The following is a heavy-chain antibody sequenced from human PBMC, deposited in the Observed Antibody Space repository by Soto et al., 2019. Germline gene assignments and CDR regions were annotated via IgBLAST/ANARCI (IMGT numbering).Heavy chain of an antibody. V-gene: IGHV3-23*01. CDR2: ISGNGGDT. D-gene: IGHD2-8*01. Sequence: EVQLLESGGGLVQPGGSLRLSCAASGFTFSNYVMTWVRQPPGKGLEWVSAISGNGGDTYYADSVKGRFTISRDNSKHTLYLQMNSLRAEDTAVYYCAKKEMAPRGVPLYYDYWGLGTLVTVSS. CDR3: AKKEMAPRGVPLYYDY. CDR1: GFTFSNYV. J-gene: IGHJ4*02.